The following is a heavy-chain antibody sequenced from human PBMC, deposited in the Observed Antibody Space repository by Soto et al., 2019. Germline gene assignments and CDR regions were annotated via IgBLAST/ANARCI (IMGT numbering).Heavy chain of an antibody. Sequence: QLQLQESGSGLVKPSQTLSLTCAVSGGSISSGGYSWTWIRQPPGKGLEWIGYIYDSGTTYYNPSLKSRVTISVDRSKNQFSLKLSSVTAADTAVSYCARAHYGDYGYGMDVWGQGTTVTVSS. D-gene: IGHD4-17*01. V-gene: IGHV4-30-2*01. CDR2: IYDSGTT. CDR1: GGSISSGGYS. J-gene: IGHJ6*02. CDR3: ARAHYGDYGYGMDV.